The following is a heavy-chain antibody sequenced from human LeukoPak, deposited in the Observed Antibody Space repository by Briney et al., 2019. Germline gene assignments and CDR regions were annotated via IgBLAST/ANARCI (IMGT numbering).Heavy chain of an antibody. D-gene: IGHD3-10*01. CDR1: GGSISNNNYY. Sequence: TSETLSLTCTVSGGSISNNNYYWGWIRQPPGKGLEWIGNIYYSGSTYYNPSLKSRVTISVDTSRNQFSLKLSSVTAADTAVYYCARFKKRGSGSLWAQDYYYYYYMDVWGKGTTVTVSS. J-gene: IGHJ6*03. CDR3: ARFKKRGSGSLWAQDYYYYYYMDV. CDR2: IYYSGST. V-gene: IGHV4-39*01.